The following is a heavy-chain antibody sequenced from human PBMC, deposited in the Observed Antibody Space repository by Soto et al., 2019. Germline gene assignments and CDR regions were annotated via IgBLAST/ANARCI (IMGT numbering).Heavy chain of an antibody. CDR3: ARVTATSPDAWLDP. V-gene: IGHV1-2*04. J-gene: IGHJ5*02. CDR1: GYTFNDYF. Sequence: QVQLVQSGAEVKKPGASVNVSCRASGYTFNDYFLHWVRQAPGQGLEWMGWINPNSGSTHFAEKFEGLVTMTRDASITTVYSVINRLRSDDTAVYYCARVTATSPDAWLDPWGQGTLVTVSS. D-gene: IGHD4-4*01. CDR2: INPNSGST.